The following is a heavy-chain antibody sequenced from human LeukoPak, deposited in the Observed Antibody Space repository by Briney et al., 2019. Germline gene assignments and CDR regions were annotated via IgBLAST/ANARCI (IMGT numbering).Heavy chain of an antibody. CDR1: VDTFSTYY. J-gene: IGHJ4*02. CDR2: INTNIGGT. CDR3: ARNWEL. D-gene: IGHD1-26*01. V-gene: IGHV1-2*02. Sequence: ASVTVSFKVSVDTFSTYYIQWVRQAPGEGLEWVGWINTNIGGTNSAPKFQGRVSMTTDTSISTAYLELTRLTSDDTAIYYCARNWELWGQGTLVTVSS.